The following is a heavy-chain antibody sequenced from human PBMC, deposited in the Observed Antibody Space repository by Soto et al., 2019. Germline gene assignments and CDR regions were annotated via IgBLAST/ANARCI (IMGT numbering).Heavy chain of an antibody. J-gene: IGHJ4*02. CDR3: ARESDWPRGYFES. CDR2: ISYSGST. Sequence: SETLSLTCTVSGGSISSGYYFCPWIRQLPGKGLEWIGYISYSGSTQYNPSLKSRVTMSVDTSENQFSLKLSSVTAADTAVYYCARESDWPRGYFESWGQGALVTVSS. V-gene: IGHV4-31*03. D-gene: IGHD2-21*01. CDR1: GGSISSGYYF.